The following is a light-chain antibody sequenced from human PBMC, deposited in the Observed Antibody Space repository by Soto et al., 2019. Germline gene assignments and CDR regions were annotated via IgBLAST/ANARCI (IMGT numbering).Light chain of an antibody. J-gene: IGKJ1*01. CDR3: QQYDNSPWT. CDR1: QSVSSSY. Sequence: EIVLTQSPDTLSLSPGERATLSCRASQSVSSSYLAWYQQKPGQAPRLLIYDASSRATGIPDRFSRSGSGTDFTLTISRLEPEDFAVYYCQQYDNSPWTFGQGTKVEIK. CDR2: DAS. V-gene: IGKV3-20*01.